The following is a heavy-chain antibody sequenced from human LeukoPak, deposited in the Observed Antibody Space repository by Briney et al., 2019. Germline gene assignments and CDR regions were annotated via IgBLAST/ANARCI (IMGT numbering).Heavy chain of an antibody. CDR3: AKMGLPARGLGH. CDR1: GYTFTRYY. J-gene: IGHJ4*02. D-gene: IGHD5-18*01. Sequence: ASVKVSCKASGYTFTRYYMHWVRQAPGRGLEWMGWINPNSGGTNYAQKFQGRVTVTRDTSISTAYMELRGLRSDDTAVYYCAKMGLPARGLGHWGQGTLVTVSS. V-gene: IGHV1-2*02. CDR2: INPNSGGT.